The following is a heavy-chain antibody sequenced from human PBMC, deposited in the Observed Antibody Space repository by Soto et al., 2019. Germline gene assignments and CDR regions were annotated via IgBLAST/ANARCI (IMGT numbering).Heavy chain of an antibody. D-gene: IGHD3-22*01. J-gene: IGHJ4*02. CDR3: ARRTPYYDSSGYYYAEFDY. CDR2: INPNSGGT. V-gene: IGHV1-2*02. CDR1: GYTFTGYY. Sequence: GASVKVSCKASGYTFTGYYMHWVRQAPGQGLEWMGWINPNSGGTNYAQKFQGRVTMTRDTSISTAYMELSRLRSDDTAVYYCARRTPYYDSSGYYYAEFDYWGQGTLVTVSS.